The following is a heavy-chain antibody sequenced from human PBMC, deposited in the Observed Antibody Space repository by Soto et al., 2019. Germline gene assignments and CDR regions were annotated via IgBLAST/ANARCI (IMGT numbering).Heavy chain of an antibody. V-gene: IGHV1-8*01. CDR1: GYTFTSYD. D-gene: IGHD1-1*01. J-gene: IGHJ6*03. CDR2: MNPNSGNT. Sequence: ASVKVSCKASGYTFTSYDINWVRQTTGQGLEWMGWMNPNSGNTGYAQKFQGRVTMTRNTSISTAYMELSSLRSEDTAVYYCARGPNVPYYYYYYMDVWGKGTTVTVSS. CDR3: ARGPNVPYYYYYYMDV.